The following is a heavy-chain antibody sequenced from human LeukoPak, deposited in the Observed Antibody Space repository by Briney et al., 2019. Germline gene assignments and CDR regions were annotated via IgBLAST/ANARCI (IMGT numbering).Heavy chain of an antibody. J-gene: IGHJ6*02. CDR2: INPSGGST. CDR3: ARDLSYCSGGSCYSTVTMDV. Sequence: ASVKVSCKASGYTFTSYYMHWVRQAPGQGLEWMGIINPSGGSTSYAQKFQGRVTMTRDTSTSTVYMELSSLRSEDTAVYYCARDLSYCSGGSCYSTVTMDVWGQGTTVTVSS. CDR1: GYTFTSYY. V-gene: IGHV1-46*01. D-gene: IGHD2-15*01.